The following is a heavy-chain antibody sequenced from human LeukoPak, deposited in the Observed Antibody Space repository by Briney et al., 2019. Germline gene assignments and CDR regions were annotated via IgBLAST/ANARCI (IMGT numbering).Heavy chain of an antibody. CDR3: VKGNWGDY. V-gene: IGHV3-74*01. D-gene: IGHD7-27*01. CDR2: INSDGSST. Sequence: GGSLRLSCAASGFTFSSYRMHWVRQAPGKGLVWVSRINSDGSSTSYADSVKGRFTISRDNANNSLYLQLNSLRPEDTALYYCVKGNWGDYWGQGALVTVSS. CDR1: GFTFSSYR. J-gene: IGHJ4*02.